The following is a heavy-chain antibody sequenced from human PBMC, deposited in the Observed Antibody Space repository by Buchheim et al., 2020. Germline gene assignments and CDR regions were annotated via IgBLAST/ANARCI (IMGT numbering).Heavy chain of an antibody. CDR3: ARGRGNYCTNGVCYTGYYYYGMDV. J-gene: IGHJ6*02. CDR1: GGSFSGYY. V-gene: IGHV4-34*01. Sequence: QVQLQQWGAGLLKPSETLSLTCAVYGGSFSGYYWSWIRQPPGKGLEWIGEINHSGRTNYNPSLKRRVTISVDTSKTQFSLKLSSVTAADTAVYYCARGRGNYCTNGVCYTGYYYYGMDVWGQGTT. CDR2: INHSGRT. D-gene: IGHD2-8*01.